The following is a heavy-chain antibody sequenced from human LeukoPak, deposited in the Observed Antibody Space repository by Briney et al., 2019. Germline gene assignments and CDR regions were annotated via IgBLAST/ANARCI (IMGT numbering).Heavy chain of an antibody. J-gene: IGHJ6*03. CDR1: GFTFSSYS. Sequence: GGSLRLSCAASGFTFSSYSMNWVRQAPGKGLGWVSSISSSSSYIYYADSVKGRFTISRDNAKNSLYLQMNSLRAEDTAVYYCARIRQWLAHPSYYYYMDVWGKGTTVTVSS. CDR2: ISSSSSYI. CDR3: ARIRQWLAHPSYYYYMDV. V-gene: IGHV3-21*01. D-gene: IGHD6-19*01.